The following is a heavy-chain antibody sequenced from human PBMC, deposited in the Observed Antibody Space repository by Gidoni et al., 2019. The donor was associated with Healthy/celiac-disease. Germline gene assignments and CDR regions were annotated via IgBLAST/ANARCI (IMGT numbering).Heavy chain of an antibody. J-gene: IGHJ4*02. CDR2: ISSSSSYI. CDR1: GFTFSSYS. V-gene: IGHV3-21*01. Sequence: EVQRVESGGGLVKPGGSLSLSCAAPGFTFSSYSMNWVRQAPGKGLEWVASISSSSSYISYADSVKGRFTISRDNAKNSLYLQMNSLRAEDTAVYYWARDSGVDSGYELAAFDYWGQGTLVTVSS. CDR3: ARDSGVDSGYELAAFDY. D-gene: IGHD5-12*01.